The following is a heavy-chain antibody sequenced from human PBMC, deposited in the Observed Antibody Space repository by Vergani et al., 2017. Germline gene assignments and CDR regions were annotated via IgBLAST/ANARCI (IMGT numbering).Heavy chain of an antibody. Sequence: VQLVESGGGLVKPGGSLRLSCAASGFTFSSYAMHWVRQAPGKGLEWVAVISYDGSNKYYADSVKGRFTISRNNSKNTLYLQMNSLRAEDTAVYYCAMGGVYDSNAFDIWGRGTMVAVSS. D-gene: IGHD3-22*01. CDR3: AMGGVYDSNAFDI. CDR2: ISYDGSNK. V-gene: IGHV3-30-3*01. CDR1: GFTFSSYA. J-gene: IGHJ3*02.